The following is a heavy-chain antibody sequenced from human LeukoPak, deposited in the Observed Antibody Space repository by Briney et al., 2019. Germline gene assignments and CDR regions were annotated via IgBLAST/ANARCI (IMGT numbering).Heavy chain of an antibody. CDR1: GGSISSGGYY. Sequence: SQTLSLTCTVSGGSISSGGYYWSWIRQHPGKGLEWIGYIYYSGSTYYNPSLKSRVTISVDTSKNQFSLKLSSVTAADTAVYYCARGCDYVPLYYYYGMDVWGQGTTVTVSS. V-gene: IGHV4-31*03. D-gene: IGHD4-17*01. CDR3: ARGCDYVPLYYYYGMDV. J-gene: IGHJ6*02. CDR2: IYYSGST.